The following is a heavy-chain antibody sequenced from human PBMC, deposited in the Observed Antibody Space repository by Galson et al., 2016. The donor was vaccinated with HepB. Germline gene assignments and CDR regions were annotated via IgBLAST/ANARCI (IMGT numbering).Heavy chain of an antibody. D-gene: IGHD3-22*01. V-gene: IGHV5-51*01. Sequence: QSGAEVKKPGESLKISCKASGHTFSSYWIGWVRQMPGKGLEWMGIIYPGDSDTRYSPSFHGPVTISAHKSINTAYLQWSSLKASDTAIYYCAGHYDSSGQSPLNAFDMWGQGTVVTVSS. CDR3: AGHYDSSGQSPLNAFDM. CDR2: IYPGDSDT. CDR1: GHTFSSYW. J-gene: IGHJ3*02.